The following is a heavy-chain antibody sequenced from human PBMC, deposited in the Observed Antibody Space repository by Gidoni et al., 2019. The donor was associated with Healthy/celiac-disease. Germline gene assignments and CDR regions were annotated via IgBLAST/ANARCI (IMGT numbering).Heavy chain of an antibody. D-gene: IGHD3-16*01. CDR1: GFTFSSYT. Sequence: EVQLVESGGGLVKPGGSLRLSCAASGFTFSSYTMNWVRQAPGKGLEGVSSISSSSSYIYYADSVKGRFTISRDNAKNSLYLQMNSLRAEDTAVYYCAREREIMGFDYWGQGTLVTVSS. J-gene: IGHJ4*02. CDR2: ISSSSSYI. V-gene: IGHV3-21*01. CDR3: AREREIMGFDY.